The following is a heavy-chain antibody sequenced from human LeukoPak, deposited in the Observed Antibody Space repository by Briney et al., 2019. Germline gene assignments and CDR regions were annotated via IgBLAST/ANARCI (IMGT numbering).Heavy chain of an antibody. J-gene: IGHJ4*02. CDR2: INTNTGNP. CDR1: GYTFTSYA. V-gene: IGHV7-4-1*02. CDR3: ARPPYYYESSGYHYSDY. Sequence: ASVKVSCKASGYTFTSYAMNWVRQAPGQGLEWMGWINTNTGNPTYAQGFTGRFVFSLDTSVSTAYLQISSLKAEDTAVYYCARPPYYYESSGYHYSDYGGQGTLVTVSS. D-gene: IGHD3-22*01.